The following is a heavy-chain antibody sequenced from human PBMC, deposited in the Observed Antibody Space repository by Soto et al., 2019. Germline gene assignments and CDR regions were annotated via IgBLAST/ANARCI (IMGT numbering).Heavy chain of an antibody. J-gene: IGHJ3*02. V-gene: IGHV4-61*01. CDR2: IYYNGAT. Sequence: QVQLQESGPGLVKPSETLSLTCTVSGGSVSSGSYYWTWIRQSPGKGLEWVGYIYYNGATSYNPSLKSRVTIARDTSKNQFSMKLTSVTAADTAVYYCARNDAACAIWGQGTMVSVSS. CDR1: GGSVSSGSYY. CDR3: ARNDAACAI.